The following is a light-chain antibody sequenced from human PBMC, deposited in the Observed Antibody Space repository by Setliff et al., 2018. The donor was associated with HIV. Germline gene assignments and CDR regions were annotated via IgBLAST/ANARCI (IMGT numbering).Light chain of an antibody. V-gene: IGLV2-14*01. CDR1: SSDVGGYNY. J-gene: IGLJ1*01. CDR3: TSYTGSSTYI. Sequence: QSALTQPASVSGSPGQSITISCTGTSSDVGGYNYVSWHQQHPGKAPKLIIYEVSNRPSGLSNRFSGSKSGNTASLTISGLQAEDEADYYCTSYTGSSTYIFGTGTKVTVL. CDR2: EVS.